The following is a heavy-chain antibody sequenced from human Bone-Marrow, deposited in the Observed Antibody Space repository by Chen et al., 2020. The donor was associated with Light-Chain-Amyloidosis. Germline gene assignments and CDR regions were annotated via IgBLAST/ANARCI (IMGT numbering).Heavy chain of an antibody. D-gene: IGHD3-9*01. CDR3: AKDISYDDILPGYPADAFDI. J-gene: IGHJ3*02. Sequence: WVRQAPGKGLEWVSTISGSGGSRYYGDSVKGRLTISRDNSKNALLLQMNSLRAEDTAVYYCAKDISYDDILPGYPADAFDIWGQGTMVTVSS. CDR2: ISGSGGSR. V-gene: IGHV3-23*01.